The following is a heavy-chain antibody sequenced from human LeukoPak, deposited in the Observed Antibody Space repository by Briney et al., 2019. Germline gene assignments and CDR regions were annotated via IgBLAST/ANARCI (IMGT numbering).Heavy chain of an antibody. CDR1: GYSFTSYW. V-gene: IGHV5-51*01. J-gene: IGHJ4*02. CDR2: IYPGDSDT. Sequence: GESLKISCKGSGYSFTSYWIGWVRKMPGKGLGWMGIIYPGDSDTRYSPSFQGQVTISADKSISTAYLQWSSLKASDTAMYYCARRSSGWTTGKYYFDYWGQGTLVTVSS. D-gene: IGHD6-19*01. CDR3: ARRSSGWTTGKYYFDY.